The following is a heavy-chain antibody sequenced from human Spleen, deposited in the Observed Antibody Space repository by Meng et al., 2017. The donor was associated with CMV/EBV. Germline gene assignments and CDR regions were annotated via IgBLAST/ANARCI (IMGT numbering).Heavy chain of an antibody. D-gene: IGHD3-10*01. CDR1: GFTFSSYG. CDR3: AKGHQYDYGSGTYGMDV. V-gene: IGHV3-30*02. J-gene: IGHJ6*02. Sequence: GESLKISCAVSGFTFSSYGMHWVRQAPGKGLEWVTFIRYDGNSKYYADSVKGRFTISRDNSKKTLYMQMNSLRAEDTAVYYCAKGHQYDYGSGTYGMDVWGQGTTVTVSS. CDR2: IRYDGNSK.